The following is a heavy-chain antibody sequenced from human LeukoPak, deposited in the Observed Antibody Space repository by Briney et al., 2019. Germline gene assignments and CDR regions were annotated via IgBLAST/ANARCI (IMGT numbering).Heavy chain of an antibody. V-gene: IGHV3-7*01. J-gene: IGHJ4*02. CDR3: ARDKEAAVDFWSGYYPL. Sequence: GGSLRLSCAASGLIFSSYWIGWVRQAPGKGLEWVANIKRDGIEKYYVDSVKGRFTISRDNAQNSLYLQMNSLRDEDTGVYYCARDKEAAVDFWSGYYPLWGQGTLVTVSS. CDR2: IKRDGIEK. CDR1: GLIFSSYW. D-gene: IGHD3-3*01.